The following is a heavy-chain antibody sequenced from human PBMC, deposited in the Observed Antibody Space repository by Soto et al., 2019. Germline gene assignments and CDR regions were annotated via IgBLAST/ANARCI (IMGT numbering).Heavy chain of an antibody. CDR2: INSDGSST. J-gene: IGHJ4*02. CDR1: GFTFSSYW. V-gene: IGHV3-74*01. CDR3: ARDGGYSSEGPIDY. Sequence: RRLSCAASGFTFSSYWMHWVRQAPGKGLVWVSRINSDGSSTSYADSVKGRFTISRDNAKNTLYLQMNSLRAEDTAVYYCARDGGYSSEGPIDYWGQGTLVTVSS. D-gene: IGHD6-19*01.